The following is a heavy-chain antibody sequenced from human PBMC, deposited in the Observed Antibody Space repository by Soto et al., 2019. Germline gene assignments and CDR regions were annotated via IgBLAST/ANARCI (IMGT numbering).Heavy chain of an antibody. D-gene: IGHD3-22*01. Sequence: GGSLRLSCAASGFTFSSYGMHWVRQAPGKGLEWVAVISYDGSNKYYADSVKGRFTISRDNSKNTLYLQMNSLRAEDTAVYYCAKDGWAYDSSGYLDYWGQGTLVTVSS. J-gene: IGHJ4*02. CDR1: GFTFSSYG. V-gene: IGHV3-30*18. CDR2: ISYDGSNK. CDR3: AKDGWAYDSSGYLDY.